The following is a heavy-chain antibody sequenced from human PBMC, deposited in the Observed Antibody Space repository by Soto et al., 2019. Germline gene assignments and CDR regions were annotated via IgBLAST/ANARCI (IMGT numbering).Heavy chain of an antibody. D-gene: IGHD6-19*01. CDR1: GYSFTDYY. CDR3: ARGGGSGWHGGWFDP. V-gene: IGHV1-2*02. Sequence: QVHLVQSGAEVKELGASVKVSCKASGYSFTDYYIHWVRQAPGQGLEWMGWMNPNSDGANYAEKFRGRVTMTRDKSLRTAYMEVNRLTSDDTAVYFCARGGGSGWHGGWFDPWGQGTLVTVSS. CDR2: MNPNSDGA. J-gene: IGHJ5*02.